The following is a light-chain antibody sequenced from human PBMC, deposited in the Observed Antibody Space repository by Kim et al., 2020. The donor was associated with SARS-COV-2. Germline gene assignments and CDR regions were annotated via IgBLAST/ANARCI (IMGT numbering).Light chain of an antibody. CDR3: QQSYFTPLST. V-gene: IGKV1-39*01. Sequence: ASVGDRVTITCRASQSIRSSLNWYQQKAGKAPKLLMYAASNLQSGVPSRFSGSGSGTDFTLTISSLQPEDYATYYCQQSYFTPLSTFGQGTKLEI. J-gene: IGKJ2*01. CDR1: QSIRSS. CDR2: AAS.